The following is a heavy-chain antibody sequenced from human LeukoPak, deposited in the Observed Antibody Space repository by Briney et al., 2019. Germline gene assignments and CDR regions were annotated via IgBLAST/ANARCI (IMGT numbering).Heavy chain of an antibody. V-gene: IGHV5-51*01. D-gene: IGHD3-10*01. Sequence: KCGESLKISCKGSGYSFTSYWIGWVRQMPGKGLEWMGIIYPGDSDTRYSPSFQGQVTISADKSISTAYLQWSSLKASDTAMYYCARGAMVRGVIDAFDIWGQGTMVTVSS. CDR2: IYPGDSDT. CDR3: ARGAMVRGVIDAFDI. CDR1: GYSFTSYW. J-gene: IGHJ3*02.